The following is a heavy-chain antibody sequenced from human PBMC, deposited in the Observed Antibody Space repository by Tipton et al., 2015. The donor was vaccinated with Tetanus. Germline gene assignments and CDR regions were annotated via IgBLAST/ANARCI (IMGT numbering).Heavy chain of an antibody. CDR3: ARPLTSVAFGGFAFDV. V-gene: IGHV5-51*01. D-gene: IGHD3-16*01. J-gene: IGHJ3*01. CDR2: IYPGDSYS. CDR1: GYMFSSHW. Sequence: VQLVQSGAEVKQPGESLKISCKGSGYMFSSHWIGWVRQVPGKGLEWLGTIYPGDSYSTYSPSFEGQVTISVDRSIDTAYLQWSSLKASDTVIYYCARPLTSVAFGGFAFDVWGQGTLVTVSS.